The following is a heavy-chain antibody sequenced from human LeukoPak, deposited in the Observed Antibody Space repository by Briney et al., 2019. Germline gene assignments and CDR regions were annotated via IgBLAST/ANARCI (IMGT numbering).Heavy chain of an antibody. CDR1: RYSLTNHY. J-gene: IGHJ5*02. CDR2: IMHTGST. V-gene: IGHV4-34*12. Sequence: SETLSLTCAVYRYSLTNHYWIWIRQPPGKGLEWIAEIMHTGSTNYNPSLKSRVTISVDTSKNQFFLNLTSVTAADTAAYYCARGQAAVHPWGQGTLVTVSS. CDR3: ARGQAAVHP. D-gene: IGHD6-13*01.